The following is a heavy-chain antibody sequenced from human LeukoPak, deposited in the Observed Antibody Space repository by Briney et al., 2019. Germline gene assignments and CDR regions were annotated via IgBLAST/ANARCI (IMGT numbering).Heavy chain of an antibody. D-gene: IGHD3-9*01. CDR3: AKSRYYDILTGYLH. CDR2: ISSSSSYI. Sequence: PGGSLRLSCAASGFTFSSYSMNWVRQAPGKGLEWVSSISSSSSYICYADSVKGRFTISRDNAKNSLYLQMNSLRAEDTAVYYCAKSRYYDILTGYLHWGQGTLVTVSS. CDR1: GFTFSSYS. V-gene: IGHV3-21*01. J-gene: IGHJ4*02.